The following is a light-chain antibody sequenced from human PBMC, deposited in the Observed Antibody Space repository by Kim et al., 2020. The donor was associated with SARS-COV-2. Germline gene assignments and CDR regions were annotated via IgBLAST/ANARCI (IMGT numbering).Light chain of an antibody. CDR2: GAS. V-gene: IGKV3-20*01. J-gene: IGKJ1*01. Sequence: EMVLTQSPGTLSLSPGERATLSCRASQSVSSSYLAWYQQKPGQAPRLLIYGASSRATGIPDRFSGSGSGTDFTLAISRLGPEDFAVYSCQQYGSSRTFGQGPKVDIK. CDR3: QQYGSSRT. CDR1: QSVSSSY.